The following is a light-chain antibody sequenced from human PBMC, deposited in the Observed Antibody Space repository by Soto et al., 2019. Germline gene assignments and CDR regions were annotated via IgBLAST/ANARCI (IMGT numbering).Light chain of an antibody. V-gene: IGLV2-14*01. CDR3: SSYTISTTLV. CDR2: EVS. Sequence: QSVLTQPASVSGSPGQSITISCTGSNSDVGDYNYVSWYQQHPGKAPKLMIYEVSNRPSGISNRFSGSKSGNTASLTISGLQAEDEAEYYCSSYTISTTLVFGTGTKLTVL. CDR1: NSDVGDYNY. J-gene: IGLJ1*01.